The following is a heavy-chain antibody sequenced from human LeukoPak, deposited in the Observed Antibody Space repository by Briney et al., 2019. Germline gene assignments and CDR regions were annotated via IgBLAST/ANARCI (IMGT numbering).Heavy chain of an antibody. CDR3: ARDRGPHPFFDY. D-gene: IGHD3-16*02. CDR1: GGSISSGGYY. J-gene: IGHJ4*02. Sequence: PSQTLSLTCTVSGGSISSGGYYWSWIRQPPGKGLEWIGYIYHSGSTYYNPSLKSRVTMSLDTSKNQFSLKVRSVIAADTAVYYCARDRGPHPFFDYWGQGILVTVSS. V-gene: IGHV4-30-2*02. CDR2: IYHSGST.